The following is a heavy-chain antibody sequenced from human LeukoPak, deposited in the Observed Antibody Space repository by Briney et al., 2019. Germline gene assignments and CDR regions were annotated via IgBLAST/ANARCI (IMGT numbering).Heavy chain of an antibody. CDR3: ARARMVRGVITFDY. CDR2: INPNSGGT. V-gene: IGHV1-2*02. CDR1: GYTFTGYY. J-gene: IGHJ4*02. D-gene: IGHD3-10*01. Sequence: ASVKVSCKASGYTFTGYYMHWVRQAPGQGLEWMGWINPNSGGTNYAQKFQGRVTMTRDTSISTAYMELSSLRSEDTAVYYCARARMVRGVITFDYWGQGTLVTVSS.